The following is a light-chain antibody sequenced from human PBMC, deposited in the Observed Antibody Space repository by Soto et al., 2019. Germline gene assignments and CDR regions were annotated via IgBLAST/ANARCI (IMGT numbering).Light chain of an antibody. CDR3: TSYAGSDNPVL. CDR2: EVT. V-gene: IGLV2-8*01. Sequence: QSALTQPPSASGSPGQPVTIPCTGTSNDIGEYHYVSWYQQHPGKAPKLMIYEVTQRPSGVPHRFSGSKSGNTASLTVSGLQPEDEADYYCTSYAGSDNPVLFGGGTKVTVL. J-gene: IGLJ2*01. CDR1: SNDIGEYHY.